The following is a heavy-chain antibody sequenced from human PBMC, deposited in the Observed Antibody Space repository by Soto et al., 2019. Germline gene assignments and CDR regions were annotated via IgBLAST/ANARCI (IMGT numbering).Heavy chain of an antibody. CDR1: GGTFSSYS. V-gene: IGHV1-69*02. Sequence: QVQLVQSGAEVKKPGSSVKVSCEASGGTFSSYSFSWVRQAPGQGLEWMGRVIPILGMAKYAQKFQGRVTITAAKSTSTVYMELSSLRSEDTAVYYCARGGAVVVPGAVDRHNWFDPWGQGTLVTVSS. CDR2: VIPILGMA. CDR3: ARGGAVVVPGAVDRHNWFDP. J-gene: IGHJ5*02. D-gene: IGHD2-2*01.